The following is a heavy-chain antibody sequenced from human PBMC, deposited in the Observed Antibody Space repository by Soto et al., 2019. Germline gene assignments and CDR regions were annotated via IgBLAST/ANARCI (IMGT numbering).Heavy chain of an antibody. CDR1: GFTFSSYS. V-gene: IGHV3-48*02. J-gene: IGHJ5*02. Sequence: GGSLRLSCAASGFTFSSYSMNWVRQAPGKGLEWGSYISSSSSTIYYADSVKGRFTISRDNAKNSLYLQMNSLRDEDTAVYYCARDLNYYDSSGYYPHNWFDPWGQGTLVTVSS. CDR3: ARDLNYYDSSGYYPHNWFDP. CDR2: ISSSSSTI. D-gene: IGHD3-22*01.